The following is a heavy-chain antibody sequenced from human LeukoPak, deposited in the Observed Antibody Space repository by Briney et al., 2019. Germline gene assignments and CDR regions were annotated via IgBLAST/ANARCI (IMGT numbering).Heavy chain of an antibody. V-gene: IGHV3-33*01. CDR2: IWYDGSNK. CDR1: GFTFSSYG. J-gene: IGHJ4*02. D-gene: IGHD5-18*01. Sequence: GRSLRLSCAASGFTFSSYGMHWVRQAPGKGLEWVAVIWYDGSNKYYADSVKGRFTISRDNSKNTLYLQMNSLRAEDTAVYYCARAVFGGYSYGYGGYWGQGTLVTVSS. CDR3: ARAVFGGYSYGYGGY.